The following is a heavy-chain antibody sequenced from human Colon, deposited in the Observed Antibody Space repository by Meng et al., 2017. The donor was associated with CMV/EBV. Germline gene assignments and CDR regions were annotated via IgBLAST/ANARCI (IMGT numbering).Heavy chain of an antibody. D-gene: IGHD3-10*01. J-gene: IGHJ6*02. CDR2: ISSGSTYI. Sequence: GESLKISCEASGFNFNTFSMNWVRQAPGKGLEWLSSISSGSTYIYYANSLEGRFTVSRDNAKNSLSLLMNSLRPEDTAVYYCARSYYYGLDVWGQGTTVTVSS. CDR3: ARSYYYGLDV. CDR1: GFNFNTFS. V-gene: IGHV3-21*01.